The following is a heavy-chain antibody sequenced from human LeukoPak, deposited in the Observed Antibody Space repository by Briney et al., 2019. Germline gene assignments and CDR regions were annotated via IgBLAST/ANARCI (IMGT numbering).Heavy chain of an antibody. D-gene: IGHD6-13*01. CDR2: ISGSGGST. CDR3: AKTVPNSSSWYYYYYGMDV. V-gene: IGHV3-23*01. Sequence: PGGSLRLSCAASGFTFNNYAMSWVRQAPGKGLEWVSAISGSGGSTYYADSVKGRFTISSDNSKNTLYLQMDSLRAEDTAVYYCAKTVPNSSSWYYYYYGMDVWGQGTTVTVSS. J-gene: IGHJ6*02. CDR1: GFTFNNYA.